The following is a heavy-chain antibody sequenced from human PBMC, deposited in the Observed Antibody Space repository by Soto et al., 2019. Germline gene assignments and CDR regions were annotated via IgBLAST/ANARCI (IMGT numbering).Heavy chain of an antibody. CDR1: GYTFTGYY. CDR3: ARQVGSSSPYNWFDP. Sequence: VASVKVSCKASGYTFTGYYMHWVRQAPGQGLEWVGWINPNSGGTNYAQKFQGRVTMTRDTSISTAYMELSRLRSDDTAVYYCARQVGSSSPYNWFDPWGQGTLVTVSS. J-gene: IGHJ5*02. CDR2: INPNSGGT. V-gene: IGHV1-2*02. D-gene: IGHD6-6*01.